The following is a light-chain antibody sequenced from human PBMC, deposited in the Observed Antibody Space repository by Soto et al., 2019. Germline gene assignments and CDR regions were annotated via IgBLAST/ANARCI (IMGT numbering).Light chain of an antibody. V-gene: IGKV3-15*01. CDR2: GAS. Sequence: EIVMTQSPATLSVSPGESATLSCRASQSVRSNLAWYQQKRGQPPRLLIYGASTRATGIPARFSGSGSGTEFTLTISILQSEDFADYYCHQYNIWPPLIFGGGTKVEFK. J-gene: IGKJ4*01. CDR1: QSVRSN. CDR3: HQYNIWPPLI.